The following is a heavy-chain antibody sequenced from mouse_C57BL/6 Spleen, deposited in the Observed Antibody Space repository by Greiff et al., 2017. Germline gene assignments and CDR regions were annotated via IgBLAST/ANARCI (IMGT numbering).Heavy chain of an antibody. V-gene: IGHV1-82*01. CDR3: ARCYCSSYPGAMDY. J-gene: IGHJ4*01. D-gene: IGHD1-1*01. CDR1: GYAFSSSW. CDR2: IYPGDGDT. Sequence: VQLQQSGPELVKPGASVKISCKASGYAFSSSWMNWVKQRPGKGLEWIGRIYPGDGDTNYNGKFKGKATLTADKSSSTAYMQRSSLTSEDSAVYFCARCYCSSYPGAMDYWGQGTSVTVSS.